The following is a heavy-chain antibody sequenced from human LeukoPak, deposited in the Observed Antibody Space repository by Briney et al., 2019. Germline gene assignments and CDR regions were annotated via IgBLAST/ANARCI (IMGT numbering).Heavy chain of an antibody. D-gene: IGHD4-17*01. V-gene: IGHV3-66*01. CDR2: IYSGGST. CDR3: ATESYGDYES. J-gene: IGHJ5*02. Sequence: GGSLRLSSAASGFTVSSNYMSWVRQAPGKGLEWVSVIYSGGSTYYADSVKGRFTISRDNSKNTLYLQMNSLRAEDTAVYYCATESYGDYESWGQGTLVTVSS. CDR1: GFTVSSNY.